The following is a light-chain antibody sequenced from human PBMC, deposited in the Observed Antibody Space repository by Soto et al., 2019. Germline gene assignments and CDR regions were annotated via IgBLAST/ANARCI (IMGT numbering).Light chain of an antibody. CDR2: DVS. V-gene: IGLV2-14*01. J-gene: IGLJ1*01. Sequence: QSVLTQPASVSGSPGQSITISCTGTSSVVGGYNAVSWYQQHPGRAPKLMIYDVSNRPSGISNRFSGSKSGSTASLTFSGLQAEDDADYYCSSYTRSGVYVFGAGTKVTVL. CDR3: SSYTRSGVYV. CDR1: SSVVGGYNA.